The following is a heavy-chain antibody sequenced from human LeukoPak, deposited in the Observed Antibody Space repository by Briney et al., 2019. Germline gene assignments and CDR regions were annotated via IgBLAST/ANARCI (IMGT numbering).Heavy chain of an antibody. D-gene: IGHD3-22*01. CDR1: GFTFSSCG. J-gene: IGHJ4*02. Sequence: GGSLRLSCAASGFTFSSCGMHWVRQAPGKGLEWVAVISYDGSNKYYADSVKGRFTISRDNSKNTLYLQMNSLRAEDTAVYYCAWQYYYDSSGYSLDSWGQGTLVTVSS. V-gene: IGHV3-30*03. CDR2: ISYDGSNK. CDR3: AWQYYYDSSGYSLDS.